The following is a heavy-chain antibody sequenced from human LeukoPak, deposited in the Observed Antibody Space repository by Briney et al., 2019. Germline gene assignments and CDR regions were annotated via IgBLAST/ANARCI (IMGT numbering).Heavy chain of an antibody. D-gene: IGHD1-1*01. CDR2: ISSDGSNK. CDR1: GFSFSSYG. CDR3: AKSDNYNWNYIEY. V-gene: IGHV3-30*18. Sequence: GGSLRLSCAASGFSFSSYGMHWVRQAPGKGLEWVAVISSDGSNKQCADSVRGRFTISRDNSKNTLYLQMNSLRPEDTAIYYCAKSDNYNWNYIEYWGQGALVTVSS. J-gene: IGHJ4*02.